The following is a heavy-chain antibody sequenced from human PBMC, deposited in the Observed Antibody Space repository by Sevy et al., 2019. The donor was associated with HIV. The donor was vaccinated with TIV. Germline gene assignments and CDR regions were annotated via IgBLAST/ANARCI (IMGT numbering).Heavy chain of an antibody. V-gene: IGHV3-23*01. Sequence: PGGSLRLSCAASGFTFSSYAMSWVRQAPGKGLEWVSAISGSGGSTYYADSVKGRFTISRDNSKNTLYLQMNSLRAEDTAVYYCAKDARGLDYGDAGEFDPWGQGTLVTVSS. CDR2: ISGSGGST. CDR3: AKDARGLDYGDAGEFDP. CDR1: GFTFSSYA. J-gene: IGHJ5*02. D-gene: IGHD4-17*01.